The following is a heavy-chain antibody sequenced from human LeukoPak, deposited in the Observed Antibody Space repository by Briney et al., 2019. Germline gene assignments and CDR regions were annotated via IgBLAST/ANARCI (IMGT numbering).Heavy chain of an antibody. CDR3: ARVLMYYPNNLPRGFYYYMDV. V-gene: IGHV1-2*02. CDR2: INPNSGGT. D-gene: IGHD3-10*01. J-gene: IGHJ6*03. CDR1: GFTFSSYG. Sequence: GGSLRLSCAASGFTFSSYGMHWVRQAPGQGLEWMGWINPNSGGTNYAQKFQGRVTMTRDTSISTAYMELSRLRSDDTAVYYCARVLMYYPNNLPRGFYYYMDVWGKGTTVTVSS.